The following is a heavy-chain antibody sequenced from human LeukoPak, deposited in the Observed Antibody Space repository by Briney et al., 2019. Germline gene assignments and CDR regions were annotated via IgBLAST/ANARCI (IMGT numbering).Heavy chain of an antibody. Sequence: GGSLRLSCAASGFTFSSYAMSWVRQAPGKGLEWVSAISGSGGSTYYADSVKGRFTISRDNSKNTLYLQMNSLRAEDTAVYYCAKDGRVVPAAIRLIYYYYYYMDVWGKGTTVTVSS. V-gene: IGHV3-23*01. D-gene: IGHD2-2*01. CDR2: ISGSGGST. J-gene: IGHJ6*03. CDR1: GFTFSSYA. CDR3: AKDGRVVPAAIRLIYYYYYYMDV.